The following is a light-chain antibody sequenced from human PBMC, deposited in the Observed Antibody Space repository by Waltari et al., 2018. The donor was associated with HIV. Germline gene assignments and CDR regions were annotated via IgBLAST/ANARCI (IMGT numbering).Light chain of an antibody. CDR1: QSVLYSSNNKNY. CDR3: QQYYSTLRT. CDR2: WAS. J-gene: IGKJ1*01. Sequence: DIVMTQSPVSVAASLGERATINCKSSQSVLYSSNNKNYLAWYQQKPGQPPKLLIYWASTRESGVPDRFSGSGSQTDFTLTISSLQAEDVAVYYCQQYYSTLRTFGQGTKVEIK. V-gene: IGKV4-1*01.